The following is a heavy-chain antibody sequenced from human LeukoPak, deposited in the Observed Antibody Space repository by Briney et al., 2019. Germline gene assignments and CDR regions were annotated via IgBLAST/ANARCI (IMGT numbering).Heavy chain of an antibody. CDR1: GYTFTSYD. J-gene: IGHJ6*03. CDR3: ARQGLELPDYYYYYMDV. D-gene: IGHD1-7*01. V-gene: IGHV1-8*01. CDR2: MNPNRGNT. Sequence: GASVKVSCKASGYTFTSYDINWVGQATGQGREWMGWMNPNRGNTGSAQKFQGRVTMTRNTSISTAYMELSSLRSEDTAVYYCARQGLELPDYYYYYMDVWGKGTTVTVSS.